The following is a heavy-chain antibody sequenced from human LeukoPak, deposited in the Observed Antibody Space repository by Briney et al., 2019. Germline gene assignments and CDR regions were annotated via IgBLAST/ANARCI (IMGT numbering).Heavy chain of an antibody. CDR1: GGSFSGYY. V-gene: IGHV4-34*01. D-gene: IGHD3-10*01. J-gene: IGHJ4*02. CDR3: ARVRGLWFGVRNDS. CDR2: IDHTGST. Sequence: SETLSLTCAVYGGSFSGYYWSWIRQPPGKGLEWIGEIDHTGSTHNNPSLKSRVTMSVDASKNQFSLKLTFVTAADTAVYYCARVRGLWFGVRNDSWGQGTLVTVSS.